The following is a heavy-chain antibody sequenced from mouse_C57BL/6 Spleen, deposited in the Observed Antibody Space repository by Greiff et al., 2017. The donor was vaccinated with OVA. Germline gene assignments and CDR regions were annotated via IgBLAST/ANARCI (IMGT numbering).Heavy chain of an antibody. D-gene: IGHD1-1*01. CDR1: GYTFTDYN. J-gene: IGHJ4*01. CDR3: AIKGVFITTVVDAMDY. Sequence: VQLKESGPELVKPGASVKIPCKASGYTFTDYNMDWVKQSHGKSLEWIGDINPNNGGTIYNQKFKGKATLTVDKSSSTAYMELRSLTSEDTAVYYCAIKGVFITTVVDAMDYWGQGTSVTVSS. V-gene: IGHV1-18*01. CDR2: INPNNGGT.